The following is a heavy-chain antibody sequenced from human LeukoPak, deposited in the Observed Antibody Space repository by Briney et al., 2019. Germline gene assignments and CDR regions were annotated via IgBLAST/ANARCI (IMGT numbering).Heavy chain of an antibody. CDR1: GGTFSSYA. CDR2: IIPIFGTA. CDR3: ASYCSGGSCYPGSFDY. Sequence: SVKVSCRASGGTFSSYAISWVRQAPGQGLEWMGGIIPIFGTANYAQKFQGRVTITADESTSTAYMELSSLRSEDTAVYYCASYCSGGSCYPGSFDYWGQGTLVTVSS. D-gene: IGHD2-15*01. J-gene: IGHJ4*02. V-gene: IGHV1-69*13.